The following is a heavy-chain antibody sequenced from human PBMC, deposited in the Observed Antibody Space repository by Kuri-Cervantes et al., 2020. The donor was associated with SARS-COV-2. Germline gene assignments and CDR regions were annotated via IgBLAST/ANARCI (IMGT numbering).Heavy chain of an antibody. Sequence: LSLTCAASGFTFSSYWMHWVRQAPGKGLVWVSRINSDGSSTSYADSVKGRFTISRDNAKNTLYLQMNSLRAEDTAVYYCASQPITIFGVAYHLDYWGQGTLVTVSS. D-gene: IGHD3-3*01. CDR2: INSDGSST. CDR3: ASQPITIFGVAYHLDY. CDR1: GFTFSSYW. J-gene: IGHJ4*02. V-gene: IGHV3-74*01.